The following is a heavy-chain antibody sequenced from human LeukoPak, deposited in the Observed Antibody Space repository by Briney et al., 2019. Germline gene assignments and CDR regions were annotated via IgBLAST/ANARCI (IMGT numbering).Heavy chain of an antibody. CDR2: IYPGDSDT. CDR3: ARHKTPLSTWIQLWSPMDY. D-gene: IGHD5-18*01. V-gene: IGHV5-51*01. CDR1: GYSFTSYW. Sequence: GESLKISCKGSGYSFTSYWIGWVRQMPGKGLEWMGIIYPGDSDTRYSPSFRGQVTISADKSISTAYLQWSSLKASDTAMYYCARHKTPLSTWIQLWSPMDYWGQGTLVTVSS. J-gene: IGHJ4*02.